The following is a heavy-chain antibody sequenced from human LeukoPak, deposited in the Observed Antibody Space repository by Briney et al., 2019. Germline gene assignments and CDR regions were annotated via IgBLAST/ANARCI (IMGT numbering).Heavy chain of an antibody. CDR3: ARANYYDSSGRDY. V-gene: IGHV3-66*01. CDR1: GFTVSSNY. D-gene: IGHD3-22*01. J-gene: IGHJ4*02. CDR2: IYSGGST. Sequence: GGSLRLSCAASGFTVSSNYMSWVRQAPGKGLEWVSVIYSGGSTYYADSVKGRFTISRDNSKNTLYLQMNSLRAEDMAVYYCARANYYDSSGRDYWGQGTLVTVSS.